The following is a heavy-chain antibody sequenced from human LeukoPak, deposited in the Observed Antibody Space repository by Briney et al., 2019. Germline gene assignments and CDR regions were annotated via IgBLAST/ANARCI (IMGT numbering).Heavy chain of an antibody. CDR2: IKGDGSEK. CDR3: ASYRVSHGMDV. D-gene: IGHD1-26*01. Sequence: GGSLRLSCAASGFTFSTYWMAWVRQAPGKGLEWVANIKGDGSEKYHGDSVPGRFTISRDNAKNSLYLQMNSLRAEDTAIYYCASYRVSHGMDVWGQGTTVTVSS. V-gene: IGHV3-7*01. J-gene: IGHJ6*02. CDR1: GFTFSTYW.